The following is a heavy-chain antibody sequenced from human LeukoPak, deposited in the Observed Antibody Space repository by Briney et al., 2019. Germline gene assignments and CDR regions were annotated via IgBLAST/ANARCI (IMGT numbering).Heavy chain of an antibody. J-gene: IGHJ4*02. CDR3: TKSIAQDYFDY. CDR1: GLTFSNYA. Sequence: GGSLRLSCAASGLTFSNYAMSWVRQAPGKGLEWVSSITFSGGGTYYADSAKGRFTISRDNSKNRLFLQMNSLRAEDTAVYYCTKSIAQDYFDYWGQGTLVTVSS. D-gene: IGHD2-21*01. V-gene: IGHV3-23*01. CDR2: ITFSGGGT.